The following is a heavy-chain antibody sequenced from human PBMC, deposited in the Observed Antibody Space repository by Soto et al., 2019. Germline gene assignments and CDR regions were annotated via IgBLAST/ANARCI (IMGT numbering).Heavy chain of an antibody. CDR3: AKVGFIVVVVAAHNWFDP. V-gene: IGHV3-23*01. D-gene: IGHD2-15*01. CDR1: GFTFSSYA. Sequence: EVQLLESGGGLVQPGGSLRLSCAASGFTFSSYAMSWVRRAPGKGLEWVSAISGSGGSTYYADSVKGRFTISRDNSKNTLYLQMNSLRAEDTAVYYCAKVGFIVVVVAAHNWFDPWGQGTLVTVSS. CDR2: ISGSGGST. J-gene: IGHJ5*02.